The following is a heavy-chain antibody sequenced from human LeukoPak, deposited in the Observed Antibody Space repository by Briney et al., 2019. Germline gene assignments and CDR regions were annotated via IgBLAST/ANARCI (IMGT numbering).Heavy chain of an antibody. Sequence: GGSLRLSCAASGFTFSTSTMSCVRQAPGRGLEWVASIKADGSGKYYMDSVKGRFTISRDNAKNSLYLQMSSLRTEDTAVYYCARGDHDSWGQGTLVTVSS. J-gene: IGHJ4*02. CDR1: GFTFSTST. CDR3: ARGDHDS. CDR2: IKADGSGK. V-gene: IGHV3-7*03.